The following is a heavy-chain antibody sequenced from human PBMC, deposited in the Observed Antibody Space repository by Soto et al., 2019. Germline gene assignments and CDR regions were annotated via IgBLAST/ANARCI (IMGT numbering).Heavy chain of an antibody. CDR2: MSYDGTKQ. CDR3: AKEYGSTWIDH. Sequence: QVQLVESGGGVFQPGRSLRLSCAASGFTFSTYGMHWARQAPGKGLEWVAAMSYDGTKQYYVDSVKGRFTISRDNSRNTLFLQVNSLRDEDTAVYYCAKEYGSTWIDHWGQGTLVTVSS. CDR1: GFTFSTYG. V-gene: IGHV3-30*18. J-gene: IGHJ4*02. D-gene: IGHD6-13*01.